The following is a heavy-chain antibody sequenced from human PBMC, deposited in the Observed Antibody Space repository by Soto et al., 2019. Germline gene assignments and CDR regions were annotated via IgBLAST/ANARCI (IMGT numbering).Heavy chain of an antibody. Sequence: QVQLQESGPGLVKPSGTLSLTCTVTSGSISSDNWWSWVRQTPGKGLEWIGEIYYGGSTNYNPSLMNRVTISIDTSRNQFSLRLRSVTAADTAVYYCAGECGSITVRGPFESWGQGTLVTVSA. CDR1: SGSISSDNW. J-gene: IGHJ3*02. V-gene: IGHV4-4*02. D-gene: IGHD3-16*01. CDR2: IYYGGST. CDR3: AGECGSITVRGPFES.